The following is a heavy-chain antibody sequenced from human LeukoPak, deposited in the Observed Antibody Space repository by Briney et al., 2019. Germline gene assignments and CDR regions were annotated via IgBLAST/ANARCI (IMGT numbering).Heavy chain of an antibody. D-gene: IGHD3-22*01. CDR3: ARERDDSSGYYLEDY. Sequence: SETLSLTCAVYGGSFSGYYWSWISQPPGKGLEWIGEINHSGSTNYNPSLKSRVTISVDTSKNQFSLKLSSVTAADTAVYYCARERDDSSGYYLEDYWGQGTLVTVSS. J-gene: IGHJ4*02. CDR1: GGSFSGYY. V-gene: IGHV4-34*01. CDR2: INHSGST.